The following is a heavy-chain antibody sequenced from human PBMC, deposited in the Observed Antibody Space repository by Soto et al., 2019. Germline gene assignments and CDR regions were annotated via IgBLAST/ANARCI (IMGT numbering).Heavy chain of an antibody. Sequence: TSETLSLTCAVYGGSFSGYYWSWIRQPPGKGLEWIGEINHSGSTNYNPSLKSRVTISVDTSKNQFSLKLSSVTAADTAVYYCERKGRRLRRDYYFDYWGQGTLVTVSS. D-gene: IGHD4-17*01. J-gene: IGHJ4*02. CDR2: INHSGST. CDR3: ERKGRRLRRDYYFDY. CDR1: GGSFSGYY. V-gene: IGHV4-34*01.